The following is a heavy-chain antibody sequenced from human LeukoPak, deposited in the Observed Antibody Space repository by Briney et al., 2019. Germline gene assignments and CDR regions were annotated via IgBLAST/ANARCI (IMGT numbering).Heavy chain of an antibody. CDR2: IIPILGIA. J-gene: IGHJ3*02. CDR1: GGTFSSYA. Sequence: SVKVSCEASGGTFSSYAISWVRQAPGQGLEWMGRIIPILGIANYAQKFQGRVTITADKSTSTAYMELSSLRSEDTAVYYCATDWFLDAFDIWGQGTMVTVSS. V-gene: IGHV1-69*04. CDR3: ATDWFLDAFDI. D-gene: IGHD3/OR15-3a*01.